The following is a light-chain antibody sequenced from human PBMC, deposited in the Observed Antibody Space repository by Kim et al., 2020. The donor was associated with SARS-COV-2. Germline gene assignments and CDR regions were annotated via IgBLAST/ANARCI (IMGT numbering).Light chain of an antibody. CDR2: RAS. CDR1: QSVSSSY. V-gene: IGKV3-20*01. Sequence: EIVLTQSPGTLSLSPGERATLSCRASQSVSSSYLAWYQQKPGQAPRLLIYRASSRATGIPDRFSGSGSGTDFTLIISRLEPEDFAVYYCQQYDNSRTFGQGTKVDIK. J-gene: IGKJ1*01. CDR3: QQYDNSRT.